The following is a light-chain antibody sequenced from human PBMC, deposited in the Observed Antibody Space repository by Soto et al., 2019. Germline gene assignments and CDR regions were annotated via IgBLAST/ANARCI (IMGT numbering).Light chain of an antibody. V-gene: IGKV1-39*01. J-gene: IGKJ4*01. CDR1: QSIGTY. CDR3: QQSYSTPLT. CDR2: LAS. Sequence: DIQMTQSPSSLSVYVGDRVAITCRASQSIGTYLYWYQQKPGEAPKLLIYLASNLQSGVPSRFSGSGAGTDFTLIISSLQPEDFATYYCQQSYSTPLTFVGGTKVEIK.